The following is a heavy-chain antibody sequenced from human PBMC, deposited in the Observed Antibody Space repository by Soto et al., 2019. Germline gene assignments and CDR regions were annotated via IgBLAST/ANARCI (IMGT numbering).Heavy chain of an antibody. Sequence: ASVKVSCKASGYTFTSYGISWVRQAPGQGLEWMGWISAYNVNTNYAQKLQGRATMTTDTSTSTAYMELRSLRSDDTAVYYCARVAAVGLFDYWGQGTLVTVSS. CDR1: GYTFTSYG. CDR2: ISAYNVNT. V-gene: IGHV1-18*01. D-gene: IGHD1-26*01. CDR3: ARVAAVGLFDY. J-gene: IGHJ4*02.